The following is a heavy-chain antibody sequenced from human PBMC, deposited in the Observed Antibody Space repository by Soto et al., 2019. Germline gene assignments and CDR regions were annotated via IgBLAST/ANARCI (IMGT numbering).Heavy chain of an antibody. D-gene: IGHD5-12*01. CDR1: GYSFNSYW. J-gene: IGHJ4*02. V-gene: IGHV5-51*01. Sequence: GESLKISCRGSGYSFNSYWIGWVRQMPGKGLEWMGIIYPGDSKTIYSPSFQGQVTISVDKSISTAFLQWSSLKASDTAMYYCARGVDGHPWPLYWGRETLVTVS. CDR2: IYPGDSKT. CDR3: ARGVDGHPWPLY.